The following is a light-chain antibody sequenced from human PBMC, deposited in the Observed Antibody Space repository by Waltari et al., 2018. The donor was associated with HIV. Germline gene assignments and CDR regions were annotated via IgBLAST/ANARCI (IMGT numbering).Light chain of an antibody. V-gene: IGLV3-21*02. CDR2: YNE. CDR1: TIGRRS. J-gene: IGLJ1*01. Sequence: SFVLTQPPSVSVAPGQTATITCGGNTIGRRSAPWYQQKPGQAPVLVIHYNEHRPSGIPDRFAGSKAGNTATLTIARVEVGDEADYDCQVWDREGDHYVFGTGTEVTVL. CDR3: QVWDREGDHYV.